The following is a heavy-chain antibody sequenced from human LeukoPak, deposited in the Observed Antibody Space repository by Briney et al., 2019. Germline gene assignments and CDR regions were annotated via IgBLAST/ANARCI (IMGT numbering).Heavy chain of an antibody. CDR1: AGSISSSNYY. V-gene: IGHV4-39*07. CDR3: ARVSYTVVTPDRWFDP. Sequence: PSETLSLTCSVSAGSISSSNYYWGWIRQPPGKGPEWIGSIYYSGSTYYNPSLKSRVTISVDTSKNQFSLKLSSVTAADTAVYYCARVSYTVVTPDRWFDPWGQGTLVTVSS. CDR2: IYYSGST. J-gene: IGHJ5*02. D-gene: IGHD4-23*01.